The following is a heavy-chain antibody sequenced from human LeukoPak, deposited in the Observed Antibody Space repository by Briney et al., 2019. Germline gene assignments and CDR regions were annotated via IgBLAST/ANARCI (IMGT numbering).Heavy chain of an antibody. CDR3: ARDIQV. CDR1: GFPFSDFW. J-gene: IGHJ4*02. D-gene: IGHD2-21*01. V-gene: IGHV3-7*01. Sequence: GGSLRLSCAASGFPFSDFWMDWVRQAPGKGMEWVANIKQDGSEKYYADSVKGRFTISRDNTKSSLYLQMNSLRAEDTAVYYCARDIQVWGQGTLVTVSS. CDR2: IKQDGSEK.